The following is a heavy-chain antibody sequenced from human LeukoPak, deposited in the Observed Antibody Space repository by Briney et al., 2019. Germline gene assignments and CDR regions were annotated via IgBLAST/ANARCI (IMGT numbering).Heavy chain of an antibody. CDR3: AKDTATVTTLGYFDY. CDR2: ITWDGGST. D-gene: IGHD4-17*01. Sequence: GGSLRLSCAASGFTFDDYTIHWVRQAPGKGLEWVSLITWDGGSTYYTDSVKGRFTISRDNSKNSLYLQMNSLRAEDTALYCCAKDTATVTTLGYFDYWGQGTLVTVSS. CDR1: GFTFDDYT. J-gene: IGHJ4*02. V-gene: IGHV3-43D*03.